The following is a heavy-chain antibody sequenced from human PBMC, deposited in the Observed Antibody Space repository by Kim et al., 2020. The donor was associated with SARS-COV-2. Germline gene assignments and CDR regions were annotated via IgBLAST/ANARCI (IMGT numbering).Heavy chain of an antibody. CDR3: ARDAEGYDMLTGYYEDALDI. J-gene: IGHJ3*02. Sequence: GGSLRLSCAASGFTFSSYSMNWVRQAPGKGLEWVSSISSSSSNIYYADSVKGRFTISRDNAKNSLYLQMNSLRAEDTAVYYCARDAEGYDMLTGYYEDALDIWGQGTMVTVSS. CDR1: GFTFSSYS. V-gene: IGHV3-21*01. CDR2: ISSSSSNI. D-gene: IGHD3-9*01.